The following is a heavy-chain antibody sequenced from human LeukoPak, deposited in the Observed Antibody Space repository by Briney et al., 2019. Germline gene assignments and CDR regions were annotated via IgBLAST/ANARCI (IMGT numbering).Heavy chain of an antibody. CDR1: GGSFSGYY. D-gene: IGHD5-12*01. V-gene: IGHV4-34*01. CDR2: INHSGST. Sequence: SETLSLTCAVYGGSFSGYYWSWIRQPPGKGLEWIGEINHSGSTNYIPSLKSRVTISVDTSKNQFSLILSSVTAADAAVYYCSGYGAYYYGLDVWGQGTTVTVSS. CDR3: SGYGAYYYGLDV. J-gene: IGHJ6*02.